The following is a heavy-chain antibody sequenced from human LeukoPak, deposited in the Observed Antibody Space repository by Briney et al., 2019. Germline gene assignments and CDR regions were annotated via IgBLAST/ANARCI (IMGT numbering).Heavy chain of an antibody. CDR1: GFSVSSNY. J-gene: IGHJ4*02. V-gene: IGHV3-66*01. Sequence: PGGSLRLSCGASGFSVSSNYMSWLRQAPGKGLEWVSVIYSGGSTYYADSVKGRFTISRDNSKNTLYLQMNSLRAEDTAVYYCARERDRGVTSHSFDYCGQGTLVTVSS. CDR3: ARERDRGVTSHSFDY. CDR2: IYSGGST. D-gene: IGHD2-21*02.